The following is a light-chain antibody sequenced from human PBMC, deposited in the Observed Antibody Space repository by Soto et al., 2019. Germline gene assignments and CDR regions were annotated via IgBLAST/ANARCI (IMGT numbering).Light chain of an antibody. V-gene: IGKV3-15*01. CDR1: QSVISN. CDR2: AAS. J-gene: IGKJ1*01. CDR3: QQYYSSPRT. Sequence: EIVMTQSAATLSVSPGERTTLSCRASQSVISNLAWYQQRPGQAPRLIIYAASTRETGVLARFSGSGSGPGFTLAISCLQSEDVATDYCQQYYSSPRTFGQGTKVDIK.